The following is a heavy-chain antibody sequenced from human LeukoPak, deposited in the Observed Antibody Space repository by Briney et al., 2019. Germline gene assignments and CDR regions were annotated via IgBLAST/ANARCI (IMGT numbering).Heavy chain of an antibody. CDR3: ARDPEMATITRDYYYYGMDV. V-gene: IGHV4-59*01. CDR1: GGSISSYY. D-gene: IGHD5-12*01. Sequence: SETLSLTCTVSGGSISSYYWSWIRQPPGKGLEWIGYIYYSGSTNYNPSLKSRVTISVDTSKNQFSLKLSSVTAADTAVYYCARDPEMATITRDYYYYGMDVWGQGTTVTVSS. J-gene: IGHJ6*02. CDR2: IYYSGST.